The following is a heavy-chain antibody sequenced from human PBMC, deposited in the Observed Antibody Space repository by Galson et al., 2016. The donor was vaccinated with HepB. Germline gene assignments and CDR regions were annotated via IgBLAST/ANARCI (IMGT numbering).Heavy chain of an antibody. CDR1: GGSISSGIYY. D-gene: IGHD3-16*02. V-gene: IGHV4-61*02. CDR3: ARELHTFGGLIVKDAIDI. J-gene: IGHJ3*02. CDR2: IYSSGST. Sequence: TLSLTCTVSGGSISSGIYYWSWIRQPAGKGLEWIGRIYSSGSTKYNPSLKSRLTLSVDTSKNQFSLRLSSVTAADTAMYYCARELHTFGGLIVKDAIDIWGQGTVVTVSS.